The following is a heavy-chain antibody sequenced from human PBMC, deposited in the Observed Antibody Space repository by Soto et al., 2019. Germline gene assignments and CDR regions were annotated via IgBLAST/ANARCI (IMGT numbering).Heavy chain of an antibody. CDR1: GVCVWSYY. CDR2: FYTSGNT. CDR3: ATGSTAGFDT. Sequence: SDTLALGCAGSGVCVWSYYAGWIRQPAGKGLEWIGRFYTSGNTNYDPSLKSRVTSSLDTSNNQFSRKRSSVTAVDFSGRLWATGSTAGFDTWGQGTLVTVSS. V-gene: IGHV4-4*07. D-gene: IGHD3-10*01. J-gene: IGHJ5*02.